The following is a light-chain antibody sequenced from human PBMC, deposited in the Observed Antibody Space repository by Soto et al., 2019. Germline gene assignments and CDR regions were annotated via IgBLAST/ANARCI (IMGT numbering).Light chain of an antibody. V-gene: IGKV3-20*01. CDR1: QSLSSAY. CDR3: QQYGSSPT. CDR2: DAS. J-gene: IGKJ1*01. Sequence: EIVLTQSPGTLSLSPGERFTLSCRASQSLSSAYLAWYQQKFGQAPRLLIYDASRRATGIPERFSGSGSGTNFTLTINRLEPEDFAVYYCQQYGSSPTFGLGTKVDIK.